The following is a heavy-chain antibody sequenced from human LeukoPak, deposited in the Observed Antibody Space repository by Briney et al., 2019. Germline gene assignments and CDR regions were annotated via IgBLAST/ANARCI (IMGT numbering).Heavy chain of an antibody. D-gene: IGHD3-3*01. V-gene: IGHV4-34*01. Sequence: PSETLSLTCAVYGGSFSGYYWSWIRQPPGKGLEWIGEINHSGSTNYNPSLKSRVTISVDTSKNQFSLKLSSVTAADTAVYYCARGKLDDFWSGYYRGTYYMDVWGKGTTVTVSS. J-gene: IGHJ6*03. CDR2: INHSGST. CDR3: ARGKLDDFWSGYYRGTYYMDV. CDR1: GGSFSGYY.